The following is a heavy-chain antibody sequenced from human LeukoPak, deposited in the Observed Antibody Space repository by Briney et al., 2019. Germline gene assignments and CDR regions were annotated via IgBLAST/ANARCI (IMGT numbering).Heavy chain of an antibody. Sequence: SETLSLTCTVTSGSISGHYWSWIRQPAGKEMQWIGRIYTSGATNYNPSLKSRVTMSIDTSKKEFTLKLTSVTAADTAVYYCARLAELTIFGVVIEALDYWGQGTLVTVSS. CDR1: SGSISGHY. D-gene: IGHD3-3*01. J-gene: IGHJ4*02. V-gene: IGHV4-4*07. CDR3: ARLAELTIFGVVIEALDY. CDR2: IYTSGAT.